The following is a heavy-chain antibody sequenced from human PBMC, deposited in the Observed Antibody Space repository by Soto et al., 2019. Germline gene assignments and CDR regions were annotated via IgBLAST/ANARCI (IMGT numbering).Heavy chain of an antibody. CDR3: ARDRPRVEAHMQV. CDR1: GFTFSSYA. Sequence: SGFTFSSYAMSWVRQAPGKGLEWDSHIGISGTPVYYADSVKGRFTISRDNGKNSLYLQMNSLRAEDTALYYCARDRPRVEAHMQVGGKGTTVTVS. J-gene: IGHJ6*03. V-gene: IGHV3-48*01. CDR2: IGISGTPV.